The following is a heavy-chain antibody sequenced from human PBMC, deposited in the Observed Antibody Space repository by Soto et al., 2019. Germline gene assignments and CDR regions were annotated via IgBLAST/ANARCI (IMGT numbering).Heavy chain of an antibody. Sequence: ASETLSLTCTVSGGSISSYYWGWIRQPPGKGLEWIGSIYYSGSTYYNPSLKSRVTISVDTSKNQFSLKLSSVTAADTAVYYCARLGGYGGNSGYYYYGMDVWGQGTTVTVSS. CDR2: IYYSGST. V-gene: IGHV4-39*01. D-gene: IGHD4-17*01. J-gene: IGHJ6*02. CDR3: ARLGGYGGNSGYYYYGMDV. CDR1: GGSISSYY.